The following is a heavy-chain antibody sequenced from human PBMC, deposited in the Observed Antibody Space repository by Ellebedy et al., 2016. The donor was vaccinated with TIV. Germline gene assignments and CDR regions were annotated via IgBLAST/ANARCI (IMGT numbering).Heavy chain of an antibody. CDR2: ISDDGFST. J-gene: IGHJ3*01. V-gene: IGHV3-23*01. Sequence: GESLKISCAASGFTFSSYAMSWVRQAPGKGLEWISGISDDGFSTYNADSVKGRFAVSRDNSKDTLFLQMNSLRAEDTAIYFCAREPVGVGPAFDVWGQGTMVTVSS. CDR3: AREPVGVGPAFDV. D-gene: IGHD4-23*01. CDR1: GFTFSSYA.